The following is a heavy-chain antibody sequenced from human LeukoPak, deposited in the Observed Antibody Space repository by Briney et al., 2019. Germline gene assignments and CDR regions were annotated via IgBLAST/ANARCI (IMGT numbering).Heavy chain of an antibody. Sequence: GGSLRLSCAASGFTFSDYYMSWIRQAPGKGLEWVSYISSGSGSTIYYADSVKGRFTISRDKAKNSLYLQMNSLRAEDTAVYYCARSWVPPFDIWGQGTMVTVSS. CDR2: ISSGSGSTI. CDR3: ARSWVPPFDI. V-gene: IGHV3-11*04. J-gene: IGHJ3*02. CDR1: GFTFSDYY. D-gene: IGHD1-1*01.